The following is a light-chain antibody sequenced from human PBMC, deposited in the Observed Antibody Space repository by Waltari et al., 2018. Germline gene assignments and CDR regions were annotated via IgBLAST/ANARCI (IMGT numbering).Light chain of an antibody. CDR1: QSVSSY. J-gene: IGKJ2*01. CDR2: DAS. Sequence: EIVLTQSPATLSLSPGERATLSCRASQSVSSYVAWYQQKPGQAPSLLIYDASNRATGIPARFSGSGSGTDFTLTISSLEPEDFAVYYCQQRSNWPPVATFGQGTKLEIK. CDR3: QQRSNWPPVAT. V-gene: IGKV3-11*01.